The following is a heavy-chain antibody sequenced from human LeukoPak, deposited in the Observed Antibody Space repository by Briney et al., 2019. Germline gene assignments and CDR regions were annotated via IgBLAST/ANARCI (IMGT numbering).Heavy chain of an antibody. V-gene: IGHV3-30*02. CDR2: IQYDGSNK. Sequence: PGGSLRLSCEASGFIFSSHGMHWVRQAPGKGLEWVAFIQYDGSNKYCADSVKGRFTISRDNSNSTLFLQMNSLRPEDTALYYCAKTWGFGKIDYWGQGVLATVSS. CDR1: GFIFSSHG. J-gene: IGHJ4*02. D-gene: IGHD3-16*01. CDR3: AKTWGFGKIDY.